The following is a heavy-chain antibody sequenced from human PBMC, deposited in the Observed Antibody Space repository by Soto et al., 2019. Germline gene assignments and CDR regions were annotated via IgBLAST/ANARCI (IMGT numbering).Heavy chain of an antibody. CDR2: ISYDGNNK. CDR1: GFTFSSYG. V-gene: IGHV3-30*18. J-gene: IGHJ6*02. CDR3: TKVDTAMGYYYYAMDV. D-gene: IGHD5-18*01. Sequence: QVQLVESGGGVVQPGRSLRLSCVASGFTFSSYGMHWVSQAPGKGLEWVALISYDGNNKDYAGSVKGRFTISRDDSKNTLYLQMNSLRVEDTALYYCTKVDTAMGYYYYAMDVWGQGTTVTVSS.